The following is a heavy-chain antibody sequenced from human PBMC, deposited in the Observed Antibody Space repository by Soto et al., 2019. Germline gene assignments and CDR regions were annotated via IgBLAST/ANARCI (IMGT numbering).Heavy chain of an antibody. CDR3: ARLTYYYDSSGYYPRPDYYYYGMDV. CDR1: GGSISSYY. J-gene: IGHJ6*02. CDR2: IYYSGST. D-gene: IGHD3-22*01. Sequence: SETLSLTCTVSGGSISSYYWSWIRQPPGKGLEWIGYIYYSGSTNYNPSLKSRVTISVDTSKNQFSLKLSSVTAADTAVYYCARLTYYYDSSGYYPRPDYYYYGMDVWGQGTTVT. V-gene: IGHV4-59*01.